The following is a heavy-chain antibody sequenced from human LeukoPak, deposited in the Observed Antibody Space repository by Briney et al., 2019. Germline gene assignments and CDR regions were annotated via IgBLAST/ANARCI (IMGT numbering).Heavy chain of an antibody. J-gene: IGHJ3*02. CDR1: GGSISSYY. CDR3: AREGDDRSGPILDAFDI. D-gene: IGHD3-22*01. CDR2: IYTSGST. Sequence: PSETLSLTCTVSGGSISSYYWSWIRQPAGKGLEWIGRIYTSGSTNYNPSLKSRVTMSVDTSKNQFSLKLSSVTAADTAVYYCAREGDDRSGPILDAFDIWGQGTMVTVSS. V-gene: IGHV4-4*07.